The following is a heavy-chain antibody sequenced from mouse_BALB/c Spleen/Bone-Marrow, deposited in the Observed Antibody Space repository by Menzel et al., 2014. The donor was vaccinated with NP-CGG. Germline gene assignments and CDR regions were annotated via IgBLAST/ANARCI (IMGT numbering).Heavy chain of an antibody. D-gene: IGHD2-14*01. CDR2: ISYSGST. J-gene: IGHJ4*01. Sequence: EVQLQQSGPGLVKPSQSLSHTCTVTGYSITSDYAWNWIRQFPGNKLEWMGYISYSGSTSYNPSLKSRISITRDTSKNQFFLQLNSVTTEDTATYYCARGTLRGALDYWGQGTSVTVSS. V-gene: IGHV3-2*02. CDR3: ARGTLRGALDY. CDR1: GYSITSDYA.